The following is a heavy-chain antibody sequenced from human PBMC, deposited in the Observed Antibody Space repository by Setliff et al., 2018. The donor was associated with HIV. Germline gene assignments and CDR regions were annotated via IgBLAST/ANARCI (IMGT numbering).Heavy chain of an antibody. CDR3: ARLSGLYYYDSSGYYYGHYFDY. CDR2: IYPGDSDT. D-gene: IGHD3-22*01. J-gene: IGHJ4*02. CDR1: GYSFTNYW. V-gene: IGHV5-51*01. Sequence: LGESLTISCKGSGYSFTNYWIGWVRQMPGKGLEWMGIIYPGDSDTRYSPSFQGQVTISADKSISTAYLQWSSLKASDTAMYYCARLSGLYYYDSSGYYYGHYFDYWGQGTLVTVSS.